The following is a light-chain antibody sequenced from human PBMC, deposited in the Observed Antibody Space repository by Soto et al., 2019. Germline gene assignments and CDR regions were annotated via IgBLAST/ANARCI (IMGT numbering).Light chain of an antibody. CDR1: SSDVGGYNY. V-gene: IGLV2-14*01. J-gene: IGLJ1*01. CDR3: SSYTSSSTLEV. Sequence: QSVLTQPASVSGSPGQSITISCTGTSSDVGGYNYVSWYQQHPGKAPKLMIYDVSNRPSGVSIRFSGSKSGNTAFLTISGLQAEDEADYYCSSYTSSSTLEVFGTGTKVTVL. CDR2: DVS.